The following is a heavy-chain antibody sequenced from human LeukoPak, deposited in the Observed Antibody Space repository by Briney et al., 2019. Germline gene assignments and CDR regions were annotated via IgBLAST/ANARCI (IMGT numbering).Heavy chain of an antibody. Sequence: SETLSLPCGVYGGSFWGYYWSWIRHPPGKGVEWGGEINHSGSTNYNPSLKSRVTISVDTSKNQFSLKLSSVTAADTAVYYCARGYHYYDSSGYNRWGQGTLVTVSS. D-gene: IGHD3-22*01. V-gene: IGHV4-34*01. CDR1: GGSFWGYY. J-gene: IGHJ4*02. CDR3: ARGYHYYDSSGYNR. CDR2: INHSGST.